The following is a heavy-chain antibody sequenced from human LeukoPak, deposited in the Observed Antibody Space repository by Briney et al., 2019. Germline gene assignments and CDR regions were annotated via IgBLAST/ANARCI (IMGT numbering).Heavy chain of an antibody. CDR3: TRAPPGMTMMTDY. D-gene: IGHD3-22*01. CDR1: GYTFTNHH. CDR2: VSTNDGNT. J-gene: IGHJ4*02. V-gene: IGHV1-18*01. Sequence: ASVKVSCTASGYTFTNHHIAWVRQAPGQGLEWMGWVSTNDGNTVYAQRLQGRVTMTTDTSTSVAYMELRSLTSDDTAVYYCTRAPPGMTMMTDYWGQGTLVTVSS.